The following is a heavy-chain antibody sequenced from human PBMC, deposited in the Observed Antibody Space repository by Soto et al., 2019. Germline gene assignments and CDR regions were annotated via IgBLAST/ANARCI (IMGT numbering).Heavy chain of an antibody. CDR1: GFTFSSYG. D-gene: IGHD1-26*01. Sequence: QVQLVESGGGVVQPGRSLRLSCAASGFTFSSYGMHWVRQAPGKGLEWVAVISYDGSNKYYADSVKGRFTISRDNSKNALSLQMNSLRAEDTAVYYCAKDDFAIVGATGAFDYWGQGTLVTVSS. V-gene: IGHV3-30*18. CDR2: ISYDGSNK. CDR3: AKDDFAIVGATGAFDY. J-gene: IGHJ4*02.